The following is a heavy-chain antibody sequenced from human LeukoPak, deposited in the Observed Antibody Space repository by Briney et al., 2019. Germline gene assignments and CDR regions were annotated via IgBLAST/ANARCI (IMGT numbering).Heavy chain of an antibody. CDR2: IYYSGST. CDR1: GGSISSSSYY. Sequence: SETLSLTCTVSGGSISSSSYYWGWIRQPPGKGLEWIGSIYYSGSTYYNPSLKSRVTISVDTSKNQFSLKLSSVTAADTAVYYCARVSSGYSYGYFDYWGQGTLVTVSS. J-gene: IGHJ4*02. CDR3: ARVSSGYSYGYFDY. D-gene: IGHD5-18*01. V-gene: IGHV4-39*07.